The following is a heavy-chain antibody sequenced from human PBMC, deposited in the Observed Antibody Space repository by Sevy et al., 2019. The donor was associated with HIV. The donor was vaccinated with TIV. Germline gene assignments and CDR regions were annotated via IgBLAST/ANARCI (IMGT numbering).Heavy chain of an antibody. CDR1: GFTFNNAW. CDR2: IKSNIDGETT. D-gene: IGHD3-22*01. Sequence: GGSLRLSCAVSGFTFNNAWMNWVRQAPGTGLQWVGLIKSNIDGETTDYAAPVKGRFTISRDDSKNTLYLQMNNLKIEDTAVYYCTTAPGYYDSAPFDYWGPGTLVTVSS. CDR3: TTAPGYYDSAPFDY. J-gene: IGHJ4*02. V-gene: IGHV3-15*01.